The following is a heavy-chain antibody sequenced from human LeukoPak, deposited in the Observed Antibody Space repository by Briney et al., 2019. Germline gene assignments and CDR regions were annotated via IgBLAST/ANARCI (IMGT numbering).Heavy chain of an antibody. D-gene: IGHD3-10*01. Sequence: GGSLRLSCAASGFTVSNFWMHWVRQAAGRGLVWVSRINSDGTSTNYADSVKGRLTISRDNTKNTLYLQMNSMTVEDTAVYYWARETWSRGGDAFDIWGRGTMVTVSS. CDR2: INSDGTST. CDR3: ARETWSRGGDAFDI. V-gene: IGHV3-74*01. CDR1: GFTVSNFW. J-gene: IGHJ3*02.